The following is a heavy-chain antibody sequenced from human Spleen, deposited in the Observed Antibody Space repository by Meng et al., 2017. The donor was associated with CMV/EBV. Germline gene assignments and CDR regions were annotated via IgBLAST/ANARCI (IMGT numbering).Heavy chain of an antibody. CDR1: GYTFTSYG. Sequence: ASVKVSCKASGYTFTSYGISWVRQAPGQGLEWMGWIGTYNGNTNYAQNLQGRVTLTTDTSTSTVYMEVRSLRSDDTAVYYCAYSSSSVGYDYWGQGTLVTVSS. V-gene: IGHV1-18*01. CDR2: IGTYNGNT. J-gene: IGHJ4*02. CDR3: AYSSSSVGYDY. D-gene: IGHD6-6*01.